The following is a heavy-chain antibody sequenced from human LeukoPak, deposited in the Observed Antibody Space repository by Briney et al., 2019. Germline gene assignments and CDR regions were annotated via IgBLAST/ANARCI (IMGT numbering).Heavy chain of an antibody. D-gene: IGHD3-9*01. CDR1: GFSFSGYG. CDR3: ARGAFDYPGRDYFDY. V-gene: IGHV3-21*06. Sequence: GGSLRLSCAASGFSFSGYGMNWVRQAPGKGLEWFSSISSRRSYIYYADSLKGRFTISRDNAKNSLHLQMKGLRVEDTAVYYCARGAFDYPGRDYFDYWGQGTQVTVSS. J-gene: IGHJ4*02. CDR2: ISSRRSYI.